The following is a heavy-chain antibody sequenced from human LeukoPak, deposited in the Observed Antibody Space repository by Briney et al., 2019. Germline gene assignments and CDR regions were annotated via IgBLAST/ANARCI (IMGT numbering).Heavy chain of an antibody. CDR2: ISGSGGST. CDR1: GFTFSSYA. D-gene: IGHD3-10*01. J-gene: IGHJ4*02. V-gene: IGHV3-23*01. CDR3: PKGGSYGYLYY. Sequence: GGSLRLSCAASGFTFSSYAMSWVRQAPGKGLEWVSAISGSGGSTYYADSVKGRFTISRDNSKNTLYLQMNSLRAEDTAVYYCPKGGSYGYLYYWGQGTLVTVSS.